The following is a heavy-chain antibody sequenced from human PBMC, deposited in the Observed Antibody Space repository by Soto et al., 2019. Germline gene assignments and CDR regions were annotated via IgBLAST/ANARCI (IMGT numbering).Heavy chain of an antibody. D-gene: IGHD6-19*01. Sequence: SETLSLTCSVSGGSISGSYWSWIRQSPGKGLEWLGYVYYTGSTNYSPSLRSRVSISVDTSKNEFSLRLSSVTAADTAVYFCARSVAVPGAHIDYWGQGTQVTISS. CDR2: VYYTGST. V-gene: IGHV4-59*01. CDR1: GGSISGSY. J-gene: IGHJ4*02. CDR3: ARSVAVPGAHIDY.